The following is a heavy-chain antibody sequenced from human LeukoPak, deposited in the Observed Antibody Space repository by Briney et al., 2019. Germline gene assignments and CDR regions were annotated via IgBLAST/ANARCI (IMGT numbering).Heavy chain of an antibody. D-gene: IGHD5-12*01. V-gene: IGHV4-39*01. CDR3: ARLVATIRDLDY. J-gene: IGHJ4*02. Sequence: PSETLSLTCTVSGGSISSSSYHWGWIRQPPGKGLEWIGSIYYSGSTYYNPSLKSRVTISVDTSKNQFSLKLSSVTAADTAVYYCARLVATIRDLDYWGQGTLVTVSS. CDR2: IYYSGST. CDR1: GGSISSSSYH.